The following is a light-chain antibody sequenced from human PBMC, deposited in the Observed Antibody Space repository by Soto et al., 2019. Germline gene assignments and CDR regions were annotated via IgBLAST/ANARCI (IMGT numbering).Light chain of an antibody. V-gene: IGKV3-20*01. CDR2: GAS. CDR3: QQYGSSPVA. J-gene: IGKJ1*01. Sequence: ESVLTQSPGTLSLSPGERATLSCRASQSVSSSYLAWYQQKPGQAPRLLIYGASSRATGIPDRFSGSGSGTDFTLTISRLEPEDFGVYYCQQYGSSPVAFGQGTKVDIK. CDR1: QSVSSSY.